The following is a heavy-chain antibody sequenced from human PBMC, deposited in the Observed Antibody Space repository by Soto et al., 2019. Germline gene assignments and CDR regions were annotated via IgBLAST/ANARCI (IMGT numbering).Heavy chain of an antibody. Sequence: ASVKVSCKASGYTFTGYYMHWVRQAPGQGLEWMGWINPNSGGTNYAQKFQGWVTMTRDTSISTAYMELSRLRSDDTAVYYCARAATNIVVVPAASFDYWGQGTLVTVSS. D-gene: IGHD2-2*01. CDR1: GYTFTGYY. CDR3: ARAATNIVVVPAASFDY. V-gene: IGHV1-2*04. J-gene: IGHJ4*02. CDR2: INPNSGGT.